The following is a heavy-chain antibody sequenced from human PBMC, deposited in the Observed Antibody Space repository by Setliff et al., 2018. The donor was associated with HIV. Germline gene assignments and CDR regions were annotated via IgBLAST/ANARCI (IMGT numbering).Heavy chain of an antibody. V-gene: IGHV4-59*11. CDR2: IYYSGST. J-gene: IGHJ6*02. CDR3: ARVAPYYGMDV. Sequence: SETLSLTCTVSGGSISSHYWSWIRQPPGKGLEWIGSIYYSGSTNYNPSLKSRVTISVDTSKNQSSLKLSSVTAADTAVYYCARVAPYYGMDVWGQGTTVTVSS. CDR1: GGSISSHY.